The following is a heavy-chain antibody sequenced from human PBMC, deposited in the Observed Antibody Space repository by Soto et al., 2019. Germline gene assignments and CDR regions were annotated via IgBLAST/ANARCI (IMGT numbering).Heavy chain of an antibody. V-gene: IGHV4-31*03. Sequence: QVQLQESGPGLVKPSETLSLTCTVSGVSVSSGTHFWTWIRQHPEKGLEWIGYISYAETTIYNPSRKSRLFVSVDTSQTQSSLSLTSVTASHTAVYYCAKSSAPYTYYYMAVWGTGPAVTV. CDR2: ISYAETT. CDR1: GVSVSSGTHF. CDR3: AKSSAPYTYYYMAV. J-gene: IGHJ6*03. D-gene: IGHD2-2*02.